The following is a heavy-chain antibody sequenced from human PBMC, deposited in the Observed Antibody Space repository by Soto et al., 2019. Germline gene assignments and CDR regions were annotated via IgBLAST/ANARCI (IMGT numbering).Heavy chain of an antibody. CDR1: GYRFTSYW. CDR2: IYPGDSDT. J-gene: IGHJ4*02. Sequence: GESLTISCKGSGYRFTSYWIVWVRPLPGKGLEWMGIIYPGDSDTRYSPSFQGQVTISADKSISTAYLQWSSLKASDTAMYYCARLALPLLYYFDYWGQGTRVTVSA. D-gene: IGHD3-10*01. V-gene: IGHV5-51*01. CDR3: ARLALPLLYYFDY.